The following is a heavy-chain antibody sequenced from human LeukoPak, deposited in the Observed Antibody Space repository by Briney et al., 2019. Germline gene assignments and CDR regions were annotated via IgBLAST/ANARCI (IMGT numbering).Heavy chain of an antibody. V-gene: IGHV4-39*01. CDR2: IYYSGST. J-gene: IGHJ1*01. CDR3: ARLRRSWGASYSSGYYSAEYFQH. CDR1: GGSISSSSYY. D-gene: IGHD3-22*01. Sequence: PSETLSLTCTVSGGSISSSSYYWGWIRQPPGKGLEWIGSIYYSGSTYYNPSLKSRVTISVDTSKNQFSLKLSSVTAADTAVYYCARLRRSWGASYSSGYYSAEYFQHWGQGTLVTVSS.